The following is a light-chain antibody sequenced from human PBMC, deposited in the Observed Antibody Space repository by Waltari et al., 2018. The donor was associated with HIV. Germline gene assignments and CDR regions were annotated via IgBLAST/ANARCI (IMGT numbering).Light chain of an antibody. J-gene: IGLJ1*01. V-gene: IGLV2-14*01. CDR2: EVS. CDR1: RGDVGTCNY. Sequence: QSALTQPAAVSGSPGQSITISCTGARGDVGTCNYVSWYQQLPGKAPKLIIYEVSNRPSGLSNRFSGSKSGNTASLTISGLQAEDEGYYYCSSYTSRDTFVFGTGTEVTVL. CDR3: SSYTSRDTFV.